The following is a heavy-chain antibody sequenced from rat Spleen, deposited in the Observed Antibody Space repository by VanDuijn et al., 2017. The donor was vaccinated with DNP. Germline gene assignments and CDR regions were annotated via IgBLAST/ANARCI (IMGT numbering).Heavy chain of an antibody. V-gene: IGHV2S12*01. Sequence: QVQLKESGPSLVQPSQTLSLTCTVSGFSLTSYGVSWVRQPPGKGLEWIAAISSGGNTYYNSALKSRLSISRDTSKGQVFLQMNSLQTEDLGTYYCARDLLRWRRGFAHWGQGTLVTVSS. J-gene: IGHJ3*01. CDR2: ISSGGNT. D-gene: IGHD1-11*01. CDR3: ARDLLRWRRGFAH. CDR1: GFSLTSYG.